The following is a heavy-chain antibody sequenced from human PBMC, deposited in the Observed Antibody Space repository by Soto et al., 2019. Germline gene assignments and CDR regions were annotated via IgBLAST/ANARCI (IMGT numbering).Heavy chain of an antibody. Sequence: PSETLSLTCSVSGYSVSSSDYYWAWIRQPPGKGLEWIGSMLYSGLTYYNPSLKSRVTLSVDTSKNQFSVRLNSVTAADTAVYYCARVLERYCSGGSCYSEWFDPWGQGTLVT. V-gene: IGHV4-39*07. CDR1: GYSVSSSDYY. J-gene: IGHJ5*02. CDR2: MLYSGLT. CDR3: ARVLERYCSGGSCYSEWFDP. D-gene: IGHD2-15*01.